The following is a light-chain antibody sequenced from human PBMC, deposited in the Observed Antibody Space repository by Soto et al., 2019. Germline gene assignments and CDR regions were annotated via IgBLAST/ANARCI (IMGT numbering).Light chain of an antibody. J-gene: IGKJ2*01. CDR3: QQSYSSPLYT. Sequence: DIQMTQSPSSLSASVGDRVTITCRASQTISTYLNWYQQKPGKGPKLLIYGASSLLSGVPSRFSGSGSGTDFTLTISSLQPEDFATYFCQQSYSSPLYTFGQGTKLEI. CDR1: QTISTY. V-gene: IGKV1-39*01. CDR2: GAS.